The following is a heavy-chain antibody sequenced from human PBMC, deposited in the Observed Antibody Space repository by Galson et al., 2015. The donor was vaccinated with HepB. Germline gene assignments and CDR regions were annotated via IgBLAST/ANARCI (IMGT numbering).Heavy chain of an antibody. CDR1: GYSLFEAS. CDR3: AMDIVSTLYPYDS. D-gene: IGHD5/OR15-5a*01. V-gene: IGHV1-24*01. J-gene: IGHJ4*02. Sequence: SVKVSCKVSGYSLFEASIHWVRQAPGKGLEWMGGFDAEEGETIYAQRFQGRVTMTEDTSTDTAYMELNSLISQDTAVYFCAMDIVSTLYPYDSWGQGTTVTVSS. CDR2: FDAEEGET.